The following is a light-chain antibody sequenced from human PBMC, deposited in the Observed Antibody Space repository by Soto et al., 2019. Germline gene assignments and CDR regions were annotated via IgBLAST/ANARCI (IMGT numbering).Light chain of an antibody. CDR2: AAS. Sequence: AIPMTQSPSSFSASTGDRVTIPCRASQGISSYLACYQQKPGKAPKLLIYAASTLQSGVPSRFSGSGSGTDFTLTISCLQSEDFATYYCQQYYSYPFTFGPGTKVDIK. CDR3: QQYYSYPFT. CDR1: QGISSY. J-gene: IGKJ3*01. V-gene: IGKV1-8*01.